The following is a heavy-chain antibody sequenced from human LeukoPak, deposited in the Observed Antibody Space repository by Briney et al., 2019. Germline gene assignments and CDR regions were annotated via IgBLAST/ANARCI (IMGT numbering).Heavy chain of an antibody. CDR3: ARQVDVGCSSTSCYGHGAFDI. V-gene: IGHV4-39*01. J-gene: IGHJ3*02. D-gene: IGHD2-2*01. Sequence: SETLSLTCTVSGGSISSSSYYWGWLRQPPGKGLEWIGSIYYSGSTYYNPSLKSRVTISVDTSKNQFSLKLSSVTAADTAVYYCARQVDVGCSSTSCYGHGAFDIWGQGTVVTVSS. CDR2: IYYSGST. CDR1: GGSISSSSYY.